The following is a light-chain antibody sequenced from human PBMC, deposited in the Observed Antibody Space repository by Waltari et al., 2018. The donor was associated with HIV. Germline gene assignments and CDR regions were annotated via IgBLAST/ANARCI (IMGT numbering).Light chain of an antibody. CDR3: QVWHRDSEHYV. Sequence: SYVLTQPPSVPVAPGQTARITCGGHDIGSQSVQWYQQKPGQAPVLVVYDDRDRPSGIPERFSCSNFGSTATLTISRVEAGDEADYYCQVWHRDSEHYVFGTGTKVTVL. V-gene: IGLV3-21*02. CDR1: DIGSQS. CDR2: DDR. J-gene: IGLJ1*01.